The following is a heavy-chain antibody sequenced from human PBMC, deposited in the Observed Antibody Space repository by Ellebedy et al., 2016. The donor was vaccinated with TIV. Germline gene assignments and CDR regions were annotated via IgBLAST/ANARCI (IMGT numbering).Heavy chain of an antibody. V-gene: IGHV3-48*02. Sequence: GESLKISCEASGFTFSGYWMAWVRQAPGKGLEWVAHISSSGATIYYADSMKGRFTISRDNAKNSLYLQMNSLRDEDTAVYHCVRRAVDYWGQGTLVTVSS. CDR3: VRRAVDY. CDR1: GFTFSGYW. CDR2: ISSSGATI. J-gene: IGHJ4*02.